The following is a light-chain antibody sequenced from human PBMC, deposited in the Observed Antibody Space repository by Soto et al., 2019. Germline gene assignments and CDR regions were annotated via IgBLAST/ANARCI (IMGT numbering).Light chain of an antibody. Sequence: EIVLTQSPGTLSLSPGERATLSCRASQSVSSSYLAWYQQKPGQAPRLLIYGASSRATGIPDRFSSSGSGTDFTLTISRREPEDFAVYYCQQYGSSPGYTFGQGTKLEIK. CDR1: QSVSSSY. CDR3: QQYGSSPGYT. V-gene: IGKV3-20*01. J-gene: IGKJ2*01. CDR2: GAS.